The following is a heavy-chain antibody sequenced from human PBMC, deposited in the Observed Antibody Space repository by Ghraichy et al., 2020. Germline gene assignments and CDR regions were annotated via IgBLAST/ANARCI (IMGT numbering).Heavy chain of an antibody. V-gene: IGHV3-21*01. J-gene: IGHJ5*02. CDR1: GFTFSSYS. CDR2: ISSSSSYI. Sequence: GGSLRLSCAASGFTFSSYSMNWVRQAPGKGLEWVSSISSSSSYIYYADSVKGRFTISRDNAKNSLYLQMNSLRAEDTAVYYCARDPLERSGFPNWFDPWGQGTLVTVSS. CDR3: ARDPLERSGFPNWFDP. D-gene: IGHD3-3*01.